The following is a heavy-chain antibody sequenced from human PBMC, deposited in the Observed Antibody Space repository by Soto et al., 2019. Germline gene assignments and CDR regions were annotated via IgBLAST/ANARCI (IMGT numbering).Heavy chain of an antibody. CDR3: ARDPNYFGPGGYYNSGFGY. CDR1: GYDFRFYA. V-gene: IGHV1-18*04. Sequence: QVQLVQSGAEVKEPGASVRVSCKALGYDFRFYAISWVRQAPGQGLEWMGWISPYNGNTNYDQKFQGRVTMTTDTCTNTAYMELRSLRSDDTAVFYCARDPNYFGPGGYYNSGFGYWGQGTVVTVSS. D-gene: IGHD3-10*01. J-gene: IGHJ4*02. CDR2: ISPYNGNT.